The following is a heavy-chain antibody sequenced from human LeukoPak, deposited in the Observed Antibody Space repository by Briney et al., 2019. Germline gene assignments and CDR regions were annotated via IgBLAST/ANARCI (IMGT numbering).Heavy chain of an antibody. V-gene: IGHV4-34*01. Sequence: SETLSLTCAVYGGSFSGYYWSWIRQPPGKGLERIGEINHSGSTNYNPSLKSRVTISVDTSKNQFSLKLSSVTAADTAVYYCARVARSWTPDYWGQGTLVTVSS. J-gene: IGHJ4*02. D-gene: IGHD6-13*01. CDR3: ARVARSWTPDY. CDR1: GGSFSGYY. CDR2: INHSGST.